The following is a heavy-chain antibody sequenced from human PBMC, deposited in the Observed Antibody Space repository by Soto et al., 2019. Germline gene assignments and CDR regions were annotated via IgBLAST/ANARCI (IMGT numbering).Heavy chain of an antibody. CDR2: ISAYSGNS. Sequence: QVQRVQSGAEVKKPGASVKVSCKASGYTFTSYGISWVRQAPGQGLEWMGWISAYSGNSNYAQKLQGRGTMTTDTSTATDYMALRSMSSDDTAVSYCASARRSYALDSWGQGTLVTLSS. V-gene: IGHV1-18*01. D-gene: IGHD1-26*01. CDR1: GYTFTSYG. CDR3: ASARRSYALDS. J-gene: IGHJ4*02.